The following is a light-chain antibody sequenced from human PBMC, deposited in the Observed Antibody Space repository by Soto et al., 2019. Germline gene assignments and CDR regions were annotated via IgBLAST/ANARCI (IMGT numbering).Light chain of an antibody. Sequence: HSVLTQPASVSGSPGQSITISCTGTSSDVGAYNYVSWFQQHPGKAPKLLIYEVSNRPSGVSYRFSGSKSGSTASLTISGLQAEDEADYYCSSYTRSRTYVFGTGTKATVL. CDR3: SSYTRSRTYV. CDR1: SSDVGAYNY. V-gene: IGLV2-14*01. CDR2: EVS. J-gene: IGLJ1*01.